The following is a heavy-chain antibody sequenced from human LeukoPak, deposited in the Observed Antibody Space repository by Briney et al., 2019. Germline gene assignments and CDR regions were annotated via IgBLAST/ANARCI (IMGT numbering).Heavy chain of an antibody. J-gene: IGHJ6*04. CDR1: GFTFSSYV. D-gene: IGHD3-10*01. CDR2: ISGSGGST. CDR3: AKDRHFEGSGSSTWEWDV. V-gene: IGHV3-23*01. Sequence: GGSLRLSCAASGFTFSSYVMSWVRQAPGKVLEWVSAISGSGGSTHYAVSVKGRFTISRDKSKNTLSLQMNILRAEDTAVYYCAKDRHFEGSGSSTWEWDVWGKGTTVTISS.